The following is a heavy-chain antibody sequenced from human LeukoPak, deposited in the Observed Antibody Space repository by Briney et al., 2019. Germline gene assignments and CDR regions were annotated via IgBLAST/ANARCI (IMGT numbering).Heavy chain of an antibody. CDR1: GFTFSSYA. D-gene: IGHD3-10*01. CDR2: LSGSGGST. V-gene: IGHV3-23*01. J-gene: IGHJ4*02. CDR3: AKDRLWFGELLVFYFDY. Sequence: GGSLRLSCAASGFTFSSYAMSWARQAPGKGLEWVSALSGSGGSTYYADSVKGRFTISRDNSKNTLYLQMNSLRAEDTAVYYCAKDRLWFGELLVFYFDYWGQGTLVTVSS.